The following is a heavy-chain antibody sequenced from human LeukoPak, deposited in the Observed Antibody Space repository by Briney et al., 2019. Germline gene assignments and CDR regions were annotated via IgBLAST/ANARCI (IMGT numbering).Heavy chain of an antibody. J-gene: IGHJ6*02. CDR1: GGSISSYY. V-gene: IGHV4-59*01. Sequence: SETLSLTCTVSGGSISSYYWSWIRQPPGKGLEWIGYIYYSGSTNYNPSLKSRVTISVDTSKNQFSLKLSSVTAADTAVYYCARGTMVRGMKNYYYGMDVWGQGTTVTVSS. D-gene: IGHD3-10*01. CDR3: ARGTMVRGMKNYYYGMDV. CDR2: IYYSGST.